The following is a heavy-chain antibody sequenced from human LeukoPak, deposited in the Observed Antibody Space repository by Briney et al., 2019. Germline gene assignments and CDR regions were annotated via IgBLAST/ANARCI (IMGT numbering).Heavy chain of an antibody. D-gene: IGHD6-19*01. J-gene: IGHJ4*02. CDR3: ARHIAVAGDFGY. Sequence: GESLKISCKGSGYSFTSYWIAWVRQMPGKGLEWMGIIFPGDSDTTYSPSFQGQVTISVDTSISTAYLQWSSLKASDTAMYYCARHIAVAGDFGYWGQGTLVTVSS. CDR1: GYSFTSYW. V-gene: IGHV5-51*01. CDR2: IFPGDSDT.